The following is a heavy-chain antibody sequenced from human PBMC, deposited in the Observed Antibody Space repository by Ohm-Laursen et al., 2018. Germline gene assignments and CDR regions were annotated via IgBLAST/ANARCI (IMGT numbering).Heavy chain of an antibody. V-gene: IGHV3-11*01. D-gene: IGHD6-19*01. J-gene: IGHJ4*02. Sequence: SLRLSCTASGFTFSDRYMSWIRQAPGQGLEWVSYISNGGKTTFYADSVKGRFTVSRDDAKNSLYLQMNSLRAEDTAVYYCARVAVAGTCDYWGQGTLVTVSS. CDR3: ARVAVAGTCDY. CDR1: GFTFSDRY. CDR2: ISNGGKTT.